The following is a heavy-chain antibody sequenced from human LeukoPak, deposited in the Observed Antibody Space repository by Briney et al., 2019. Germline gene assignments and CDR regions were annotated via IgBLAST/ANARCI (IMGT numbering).Heavy chain of an antibody. Sequence: ASVKVSCRASGYTFTGYYMHWVRQAPGQGLEWMGWINPNSGGTNYAQKFQGRVTMTRDTPISTAYMELSRLRSDDTSVYYCARASSGYDYRGYYYYMDVWGKGTTVTISS. V-gene: IGHV1-2*02. CDR3: ARASSGYDYRGYYYYMDV. D-gene: IGHD5-12*01. CDR2: INPNSGGT. CDR1: GYTFTGYY. J-gene: IGHJ6*03.